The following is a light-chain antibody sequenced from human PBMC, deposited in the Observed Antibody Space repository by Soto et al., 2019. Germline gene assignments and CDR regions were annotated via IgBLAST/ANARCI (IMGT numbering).Light chain of an antibody. Sequence: DIQMTQSPSTLSASVGDRVTITCRASQSIGDSLAWYQQKPGKAPYLMISDVSRLERGVPSRFSGSGSGTAFTLTISSMQPDDFAAYYCQQYNCYSRTFGQGTKVEI. V-gene: IGKV1-5*01. CDR2: DVS. CDR1: QSIGDS. J-gene: IGKJ1*01. CDR3: QQYNCYSRT.